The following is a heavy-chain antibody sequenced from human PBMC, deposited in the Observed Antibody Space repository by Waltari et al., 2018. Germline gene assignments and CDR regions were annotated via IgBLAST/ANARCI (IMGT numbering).Heavy chain of an antibody. D-gene: IGHD3-10*01. V-gene: IGHV3-7*01. J-gene: IGHJ4*02. CDR2: IKQDGSEK. CDR1: GFTFSSYW. CDR3: ARDSYYYGSGSYYNPLHYFDY. Sequence: EVQLVESGGGLVQPGGSLRLSCAASGFTFSSYWMSWVRQAPGKGLEWVANIKQDGSEKYYVDSVKGRFTIARDNAKNSLYLQMNSLRAEDTAVYYCARDSYYYGSGSYYNPLHYFDYWGQGTLVTVSS.